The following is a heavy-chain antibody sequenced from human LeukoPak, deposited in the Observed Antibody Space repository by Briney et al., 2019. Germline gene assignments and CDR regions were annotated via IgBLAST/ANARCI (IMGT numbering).Heavy chain of an antibody. Sequence: ASVKVSCKASGYTFTGYYMHWVRQAPGQGLEWMGWINPNSGGTNYAQKFQGWVTMTRDTSISTAYMELSRLRSDDTAVYSCAREFAFGVVTIRYYFDYWGQGTLVTVSS. V-gene: IGHV1-2*04. CDR2: INPNSGGT. D-gene: IGHD3-3*01. CDR3: AREFAFGVVTIRYYFDY. CDR1: GYTFTGYY. J-gene: IGHJ4*02.